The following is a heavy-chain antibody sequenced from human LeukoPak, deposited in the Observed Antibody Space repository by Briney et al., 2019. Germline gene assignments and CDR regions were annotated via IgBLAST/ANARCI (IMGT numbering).Heavy chain of an antibody. D-gene: IGHD2-15*01. Sequence: PGGSLRLSCAASGFTVSSNYMSWVRQAPGKGLEWVSAISGSGGSTYYADSVKGRFTISRDNSKNTLYLQMNSLRAEDTAVYYCAKAAVVAATLYYFDYWGQGTLVTVSS. CDR1: GFTVSSNY. V-gene: IGHV3-23*01. CDR2: ISGSGGST. J-gene: IGHJ4*02. CDR3: AKAAVVAATLYYFDY.